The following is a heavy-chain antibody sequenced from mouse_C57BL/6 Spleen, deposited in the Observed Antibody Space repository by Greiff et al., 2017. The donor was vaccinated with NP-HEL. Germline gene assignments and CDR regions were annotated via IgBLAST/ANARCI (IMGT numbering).Heavy chain of an antibody. CDR3: ARGASNYENYFDY. V-gene: IGHV1-52*01. Sequence: QVQLKQPGAELVRPGSSVKLSCKASGYTFTSYWMHWVKQRPIQGLEWIGNIDPSDSETHYNQKFKDKATLTVDKSSSTAYMQLSSLTSEDSAVYYCARGASNYENYFDYWGQGTTLTVSS. J-gene: IGHJ2*01. CDR2: IDPSDSET. D-gene: IGHD2-5*01. CDR1: GYTFTSYW.